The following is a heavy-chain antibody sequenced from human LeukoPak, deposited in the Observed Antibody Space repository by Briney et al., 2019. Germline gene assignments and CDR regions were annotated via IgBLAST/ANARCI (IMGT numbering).Heavy chain of an antibody. CDR3: VRTRREAAIHNAFDI. D-gene: IGHD6-13*01. V-gene: IGHV3-66*02. CDR2: IYSGGST. CDR1: GFTVSSNY. J-gene: IGHJ3*02. Sequence: GGSQRLSCAASGFTVSSNYMSWVRQAPGKGLEWVSVIYSGGSTYYADSVKGRCTISRDNSKNTVYLQMTSLRAEDTAVYYCVRTRREAAIHNAFDIWGQGTMVTVSS.